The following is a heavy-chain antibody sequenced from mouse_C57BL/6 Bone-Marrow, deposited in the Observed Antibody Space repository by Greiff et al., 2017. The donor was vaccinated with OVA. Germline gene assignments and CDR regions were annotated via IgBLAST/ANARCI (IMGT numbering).Heavy chain of an antibody. V-gene: IGHV1-74*01. CDR2: IHPSDSDT. CDR3: AIKGDCYGSPWYFDV. CDR1: GYTFTSYW. D-gene: IGHD1-1*01. J-gene: IGHJ1*03. Sequence: QVQLQQPGAELVKPGASVKVSCKASGYTFTSYWMHWVKQRPGQGLEWIGRIHPSDSDTNYNQKFKGKATLTVDTSSRTAYRQLSSLTAEDSAVYSWAIKGDCYGSPWYFDVWGTGTTVTVSS.